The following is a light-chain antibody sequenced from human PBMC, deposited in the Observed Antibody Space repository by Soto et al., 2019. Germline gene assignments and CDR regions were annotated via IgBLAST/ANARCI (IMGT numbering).Light chain of an antibody. J-gene: IGKJ1*01. Sequence: DIQMTQSPSTLSASVGDRVTITCRASQRISSWLAWYQQKPGKAPKLLIYKASSLESGVPSRFSGSGSGTEFTLTISSLQPDDFATYYCQQYNSYARTVGQGTKVDI. CDR1: QRISSW. CDR3: QQYNSYART. V-gene: IGKV1-5*03. CDR2: KAS.